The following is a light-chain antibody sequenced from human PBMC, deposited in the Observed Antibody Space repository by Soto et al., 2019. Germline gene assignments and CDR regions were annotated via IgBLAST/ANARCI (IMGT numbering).Light chain of an antibody. CDR2: EVS. Sequence: QSALTQPPSVSGSPGQSVTISCTGTSSDVGSNNRVSWYQQPPGTVPKVMIYEVSNRPSGVPDRFSGSKSGNTASLTISGLQAEDEADYYCCSFTSANTYVFGTGHKLTV. CDR3: CSFTSANTYV. J-gene: IGLJ1*01. V-gene: IGLV2-18*02. CDR1: SSDVGSNNR.